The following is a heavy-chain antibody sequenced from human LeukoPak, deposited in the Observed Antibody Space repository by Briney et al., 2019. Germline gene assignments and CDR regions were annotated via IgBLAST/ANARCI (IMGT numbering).Heavy chain of an antibody. CDR3: ARAPLSSAYNSYCFDS. J-gene: IGHJ4*02. Sequence: SETLSLTCTVSGGSIRGFYWSWIRQPQGKGLEWIGYVYYSGSTNYNPSLKSRVTISVDTSKNQFSLKLNSVTAADTAVYYCARAPLSSAYNSYCFDSWGQGTLVTVSS. CDR2: VYYSGST. V-gene: IGHV4-59*01. CDR1: GGSIRGFY. D-gene: IGHD3-22*01.